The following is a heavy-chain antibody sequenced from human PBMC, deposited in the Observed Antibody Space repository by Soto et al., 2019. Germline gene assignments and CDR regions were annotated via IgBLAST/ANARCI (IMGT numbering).Heavy chain of an antibody. CDR1: GYIFTNFG. Sequence: QVQLVQSGAEVKKPGASVKVSCKASGYIFTNFGISWVRQAPGQGLEWMGWISTYNGDTKYAQKLQARVTMTTDTSTSTAYMELRSLISDDTAMYYCARADGTGWYGSWGHGTLVTVS. CDR3: ARADGTGWYGS. CDR2: ISTYNGDT. V-gene: IGHV1-18*04. D-gene: IGHD1-1*01. J-gene: IGHJ5*01.